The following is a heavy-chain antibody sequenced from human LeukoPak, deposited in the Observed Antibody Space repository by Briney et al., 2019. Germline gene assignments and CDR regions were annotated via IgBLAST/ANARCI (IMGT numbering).Heavy chain of an antibody. CDR3: ARVVVRDYYYYMVV. J-gene: IGHJ6*03. Sequence: ASVKVSCKASGYTFTGYYMHWVRQAPGQGLEWMGWINPNSGGTNCAQKFQGRVPMTRDTSISTAYMELSRLRSDDTAVYYCARVVVRDYYYYMVVWGKGTTVTVSS. D-gene: IGHD2-15*01. CDR2: INPNSGGT. CDR1: GYTFTGYY. V-gene: IGHV1-2*02.